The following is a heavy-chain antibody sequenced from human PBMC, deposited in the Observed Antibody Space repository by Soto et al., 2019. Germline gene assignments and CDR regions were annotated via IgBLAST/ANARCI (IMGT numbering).Heavy chain of an antibody. CDR3: ARWRSSGYYYYYGMDV. J-gene: IGHJ6*02. D-gene: IGHD6-6*01. V-gene: IGHV4-34*01. CDR2: INHSGST. CDR1: GGSFSGYY. Sequence: SETLSLTCAVYGGSFSGYYWSWIRQPPGKGLEWIGEINHSGSTNYNPSLKSRVTISVDTSKNQFSLKLSSVTAADTALFYFARWRSSGYYYYYGMDVWGQGTTVTVSS.